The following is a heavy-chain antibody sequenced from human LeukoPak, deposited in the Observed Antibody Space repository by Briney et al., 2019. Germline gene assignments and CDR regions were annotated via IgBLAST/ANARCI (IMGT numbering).Heavy chain of an antibody. D-gene: IGHD3-3*01. CDR2: INHSGST. Sequence: SETLSLTCTVSGGSISSYYWSWIRQPPEKGLEWIGEINHSGSTNYNPSLKSRVAISVDTSKNQFSLKLSSVTAADTAVYYCARERRPTYYDFWSGYYIWGQGTLVTVSS. CDR3: ARERRPTYYDFWSGYYI. V-gene: IGHV4-34*01. J-gene: IGHJ4*02. CDR1: GGSISSYY.